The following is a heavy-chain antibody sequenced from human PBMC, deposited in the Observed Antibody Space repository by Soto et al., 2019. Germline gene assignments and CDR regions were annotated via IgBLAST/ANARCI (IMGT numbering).Heavy chain of an antibody. D-gene: IGHD1-7*01. CDR3: VKDRAVLDWNYDLGH. CDR1: GFTFSSYG. J-gene: IGHJ4*02. CDR2: ISYHGDNK. V-gene: IGHV3-30*18. Sequence: PGGSLRLSCAASGFTFSSYGMHWVRQAPGKGLEWVAVISYHGDNKYYADSVKGRFTISRDNSKNTLDLQMNSLRTEDTAVYYCVKDRAVLDWNYDLGHWGQGTLVTVSS.